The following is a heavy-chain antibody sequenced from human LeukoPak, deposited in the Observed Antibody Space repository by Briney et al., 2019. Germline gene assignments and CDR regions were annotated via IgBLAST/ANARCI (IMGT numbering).Heavy chain of an antibody. V-gene: IGHV4-39*07. D-gene: IGHD4-17*01. CDR3: ARDLQAVTTDY. CDR1: GGSISSSSYY. Sequence: SETLSLTCTVSGGSISSSSYYWGWIRQPPGKGLEWIGSIYYSGSTYYNPSLKSRVTISVDTSKNQFSLKLSSVTAADTAVYYCARDLQAVTTDYWGQGTLVTVSS. CDR2: IYYSGST. J-gene: IGHJ4*02.